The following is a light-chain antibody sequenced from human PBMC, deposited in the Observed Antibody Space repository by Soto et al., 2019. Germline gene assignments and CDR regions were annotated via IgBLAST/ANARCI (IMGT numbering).Light chain of an antibody. CDR2: GAS. CDR3: QQYGSSPPIT. CDR1: QSVSSSY. V-gene: IGKV3-20*01. Sequence: EIVLTQSPDTLSLSPGERATLSCRASQSVSSSYLAWYQQQPGQAPRFLIYGASSRATGIPDRFSGSGSGIDFTLTISRLEPEDVAVYYCQQYGSSPPITFGQGTRLEIK. J-gene: IGKJ5*01.